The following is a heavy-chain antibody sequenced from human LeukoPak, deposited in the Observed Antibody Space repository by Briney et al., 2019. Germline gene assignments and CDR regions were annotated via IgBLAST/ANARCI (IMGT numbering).Heavy chain of an antibody. V-gene: IGHV3-7*01. CDR2: IKQDGSEK. CDR1: GFTFSSYW. D-gene: IGHD1-26*01. CDR3: ARDFSHYSGSYYYYYYGMDV. J-gene: IGHJ6*02. Sequence: SGGSLRLSCAASGFTFSSYWMSWVRQAPGKGLEWVANIKQDGSEKYYVDSVKGRFTISRDNTKNSLYLQMNSLRAEDTAVYYCARDFSHYSGSYYYYYYGMDVWGQGTTVTVSS.